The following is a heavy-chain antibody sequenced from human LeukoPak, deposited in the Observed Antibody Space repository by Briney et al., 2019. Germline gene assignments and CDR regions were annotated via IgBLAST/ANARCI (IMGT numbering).Heavy chain of an antibody. V-gene: IGHV3-30*04. CDR3: ARVYLERLTAGYFDH. CDR2: VSDDGRHN. CDR1: GFTFSTYA. J-gene: IGHJ4*02. Sequence: GGSLKLSCAASGFTFSTYAMNWVRQAPGKGLEWVAVVSDDGRHNYYADSVKGRFTISRDNSKSTLYLQMNSLRDDDSAAYFCARVYLERLTAGYFDHWGQGTQVTVSS. D-gene: IGHD2-8*01.